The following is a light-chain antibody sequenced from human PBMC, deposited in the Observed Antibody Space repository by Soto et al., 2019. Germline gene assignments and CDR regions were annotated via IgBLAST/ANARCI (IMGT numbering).Light chain of an antibody. V-gene: IGLV3-9*01. Sequence: SYELTQAPSVSVAPGQTATVTCGGNNIGSKNVHWYQQKPGQAPVLVIYRDSNRPSGIPERFSGSNSGNTATLTISRAQAGDEADYYCQVWDSSTAYVVFGGGTKLTVL. CDR3: QVWDSSTAYVV. CDR1: NIGSKN. J-gene: IGLJ2*01. CDR2: RDS.